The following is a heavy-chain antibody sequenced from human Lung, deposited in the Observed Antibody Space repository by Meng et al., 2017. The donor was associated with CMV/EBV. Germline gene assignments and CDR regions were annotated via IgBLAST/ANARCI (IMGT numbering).Heavy chain of an antibody. Sequence: ESXKISXAASGFTFSSYAMSWVRQAPGKGLEWVSAISGSGGSTYYADSVKGRFTISRDNSKNTLYLQMNSLRAEDTAVYYCAKRLGGLLSSDADLGYWGQRPLVTVSS. CDR3: AKRLGGLLSSDADLGY. V-gene: IGHV3-23*01. D-gene: IGHD3-10*01. J-gene: IGHJ4*02. CDR1: GFTFSSYA. CDR2: ISGSGGST.